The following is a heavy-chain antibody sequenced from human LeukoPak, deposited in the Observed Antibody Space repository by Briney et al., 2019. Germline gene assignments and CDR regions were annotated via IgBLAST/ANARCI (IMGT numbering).Heavy chain of an antibody. Sequence: SETLSLTCTVSGGSISYYYRSWIRQPPGKGLEWIGYIYYSGSTNYNPSLKSRVTISVDTSRNQFSLKLRSVTAADTAIYYCARHPSRVAVTGTGFDYWGQGALVTVSS. CDR2: IYYSGST. CDR3: ARHPSRVAVTGTGFDY. CDR1: GGSISYYY. V-gene: IGHV4-59*08. D-gene: IGHD6-19*01. J-gene: IGHJ4*02.